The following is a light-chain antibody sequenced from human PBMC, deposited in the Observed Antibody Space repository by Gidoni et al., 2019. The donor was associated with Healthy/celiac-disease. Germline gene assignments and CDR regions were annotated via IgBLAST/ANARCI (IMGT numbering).Light chain of an antibody. CDR3: QQYGSSPPWT. Sequence: EIVLTQSPGTLSLSPGARATLSCRASQSVSSSYLAWYQQKPVQAPRLLIYGASSRATGIPDRFSGSGAGTDFTLTISRLESEDFAVYYCQQYGSSPPWTFGQGTKVEIK. CDR2: GAS. CDR1: QSVSSSY. V-gene: IGKV3-20*01. J-gene: IGKJ1*01.